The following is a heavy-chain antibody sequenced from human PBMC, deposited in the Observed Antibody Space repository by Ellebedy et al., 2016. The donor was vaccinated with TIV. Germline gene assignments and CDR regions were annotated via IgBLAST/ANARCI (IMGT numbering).Heavy chain of an antibody. J-gene: IGHJ4*02. D-gene: IGHD5-18*01. CDR1: GFTFSSYG. Sequence: GESLKISCAASGFTFSSYGMHWVRQAPGKGLEWVAVIWYDGSNKYYADSVKGRFTISRDNSKNTLYLQMNSLRAEETAVYYCARESQGGYSYGSLDYWGQGTLVTVSS. V-gene: IGHV3-33*08. CDR2: IWYDGSNK. CDR3: ARESQGGYSYGSLDY.